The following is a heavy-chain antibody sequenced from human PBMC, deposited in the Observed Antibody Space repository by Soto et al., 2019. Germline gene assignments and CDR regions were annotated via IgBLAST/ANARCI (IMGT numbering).Heavy chain of an antibody. Sequence: EPLSLTCTVSGDSLSGGTKYWNWVRQPPGKDLEWIGYIYHGGTTKYNLSLKSRVTISQDTSKNQFSLEIHSVVPSDTAVYYCAGDWGPYWFDPWGQGILVTVSS. D-gene: IGHD3-16*01. CDR2: IYHGGTT. CDR3: AGDWGPYWFDP. V-gene: IGHV4-61*01. J-gene: IGHJ5*02. CDR1: GDSLSGGTKY.